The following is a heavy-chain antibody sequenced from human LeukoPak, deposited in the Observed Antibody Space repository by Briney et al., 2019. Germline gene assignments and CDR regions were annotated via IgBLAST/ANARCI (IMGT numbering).Heavy chain of an antibody. V-gene: IGHV4-39*07. CDR2: TSSGGHT. CDR1: GDSISSINYY. CDR3: ARDQRSLYDF. D-gene: IGHD1-26*01. Sequence: PSETLSLTCTVSGDSISSINYYWGWIRQPPGEGLEWIASTSSGGHTFYNPSLKSRVTISIDTSKNQFSLKLASVTAADTAIYYCARDQRSLYDFWGQGSLVTVSS. J-gene: IGHJ4*02.